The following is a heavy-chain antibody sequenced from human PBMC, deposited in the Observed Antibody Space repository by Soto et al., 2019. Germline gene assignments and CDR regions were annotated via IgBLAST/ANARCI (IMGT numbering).Heavy chain of an antibody. CDR1: GGSISSGDYY. D-gene: IGHD3-22*01. J-gene: IGHJ4*02. CDR3: ARDSNYYDSSGYYGIDY. CDR2: IYYSGST. V-gene: IGHV4-30-4*01. Sequence: SETLSLTCTVSGGSISSGDYYWSWIRQPPGKGLEWIGYIYYSGSTYYNPSLKSRVTISVDTSKNQFSLKLSSVTAADTAVYYCARDSNYYDSSGYYGIDYWGQGTLVTVSS.